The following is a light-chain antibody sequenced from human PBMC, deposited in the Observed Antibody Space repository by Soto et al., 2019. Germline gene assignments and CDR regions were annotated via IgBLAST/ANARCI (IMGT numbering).Light chain of an antibody. J-gene: IGLJ7*01. CDR2: EVS. V-gene: IGLV2-14*01. CDR1: SSDVGGYNY. Sequence: ALTQPASVSGSPGQSITISCTGTSSDVGGYNYVSWYQQHPGKAPKLMIYEVSNRPSGVSNRFSGSKSGNTASLTISGLQAEDEADYYCSSYTSSSPWVFGGGTQLTVL. CDR3: SSYTSSSPWV.